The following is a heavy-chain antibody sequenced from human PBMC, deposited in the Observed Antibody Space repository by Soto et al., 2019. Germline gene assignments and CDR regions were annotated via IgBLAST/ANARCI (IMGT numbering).Heavy chain of an antibody. CDR3: ARARATIAAAAIFDC. D-gene: IGHD6-13*01. Sequence: PSETLSLTCAVSGGSISTSNWWSWVRQPPGKGLEWIGEVYRTGSTNYNPSLGSRLTISVDKSKNQFSLKLTSVTAADTAVYYCARARATIAAAAIFDCWGQGTLVTVSS. CDR2: VYRTGST. J-gene: IGHJ4*02. V-gene: IGHV4-4*02. CDR1: GGSISTSNW.